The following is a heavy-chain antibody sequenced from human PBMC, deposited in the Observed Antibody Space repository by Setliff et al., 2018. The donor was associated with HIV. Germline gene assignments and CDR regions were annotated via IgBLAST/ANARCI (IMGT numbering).Heavy chain of an antibody. D-gene: IGHD1-26*01. CDR1: GYTFTNHA. CDR2: IIAGNGDT. V-gene: IGHV1-3*01. CDR3: ARNAVGETDFDY. Sequence: ASVKVSCKASGYTFTNHAMQWVRQAPGQSLEWMGWIIAGNGDTRYSKNFRDRVTFTQDTSAGTAYMELSSLRSDDTAVYYCARNAVGETDFDYWGQGTLVTVSS. J-gene: IGHJ4*02.